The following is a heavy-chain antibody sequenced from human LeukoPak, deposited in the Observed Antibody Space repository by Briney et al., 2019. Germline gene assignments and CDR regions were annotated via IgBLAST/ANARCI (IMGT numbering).Heavy chain of an antibody. CDR1: GGTFSSYA. D-gene: IGHD3-10*01. Sequence: SVKVSCKASGGTFSSYAISWVRQAPGQGLEWMGGIIPIFGTANYAQKFQGRVTITADESTSTAYMELSSLRSEDTAVYYCASLRWFGELLTRPDINWFDPWGQGTLVTVSS. V-gene: IGHV1-69*13. J-gene: IGHJ5*02. CDR2: IIPIFGTA. CDR3: ASLRWFGELLTRPDINWFDP.